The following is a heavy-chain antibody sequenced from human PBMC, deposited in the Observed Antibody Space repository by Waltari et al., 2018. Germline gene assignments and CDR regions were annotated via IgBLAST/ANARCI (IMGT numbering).Heavy chain of an antibody. CDR1: GYFINTGFY. CDR3: ARQTLGYCTSAACRRLEK. D-gene: IGHD2-2*03. V-gene: IGHV4-38-2*01. Sequence: QVQLQESGPGLVRPSETLSLTCDVSGYFINTGFYWGWIRQPPGKGLEWVGNIYHDGTTYYNPSLKHRLMISLDTSKNHFSLRLNFADAADTAVYYCARQTLGYCTSAACRRLEKWGQGIQVTVSS. CDR2: IYHDGTT. J-gene: IGHJ1*01.